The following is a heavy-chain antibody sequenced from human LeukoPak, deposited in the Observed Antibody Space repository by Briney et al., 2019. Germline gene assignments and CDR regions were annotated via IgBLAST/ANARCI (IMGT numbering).Heavy chain of an antibody. CDR1: GFTFSSYE. J-gene: IGHJ4*02. Sequence: GGSLRLSCAASGFTFSSYEMNWVRQAPGKGLEWVSYISSSGSTIYYADSVKGRFTISRDNAKNSLYLQMNSLRAEDTAVYYCAKDYSFSSSSSSFTNWGQGTLVTVSS. CDR2: ISSSGSTI. D-gene: IGHD6-6*01. CDR3: AKDYSFSSSSSSFTN. V-gene: IGHV3-48*03.